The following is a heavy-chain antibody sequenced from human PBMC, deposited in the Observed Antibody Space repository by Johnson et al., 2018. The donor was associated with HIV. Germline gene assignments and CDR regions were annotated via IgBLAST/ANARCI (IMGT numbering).Heavy chain of an antibody. V-gene: IGHV3-20*04. CDR1: GFTFDDYG. CDR3: ARGVVPDPFDI. J-gene: IGHJ3*02. D-gene: IGHD2-15*01. Sequence: VQLVESGGGVVRPGGSLRLSCVASGFTFDDYGMSWVRQAPGKGLEWVSGINCNGGSTGYVGSVKGRFTISRDNGKNSLYLQMNSLRAEDTALYYCARGVVPDPFDIWGQGTMVTVSS. CDR2: INCNGGST.